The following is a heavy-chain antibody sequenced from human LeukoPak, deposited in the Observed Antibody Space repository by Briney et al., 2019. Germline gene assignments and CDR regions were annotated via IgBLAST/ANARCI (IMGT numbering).Heavy chain of an antibody. J-gene: IGHJ4*02. CDR2: FSGSGGST. D-gene: IGHD3-22*01. CDR3: AKPGRITMIVAHFDY. CDR1: GFTFSSYA. V-gene: IGHV3-23*01. Sequence: PGGSLRLSCAASGFTFSSYAMSWVRQAPGKGLEWVSAFSGSGGSTYYADSVKGRFTISRDNSKNTLYLQMNSLRAEDTAVYYCAKPGRITMIVAHFDYWGQGTLVTVSS.